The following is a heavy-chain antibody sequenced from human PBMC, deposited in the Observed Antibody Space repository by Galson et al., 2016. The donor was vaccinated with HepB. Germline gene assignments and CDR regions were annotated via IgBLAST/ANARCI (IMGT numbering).Heavy chain of an antibody. V-gene: IGHV3-30*18. CDR2: ISYDGSTK. J-gene: IGHJ6*02. Sequence: SLRLSCAAYGFTFSSYGMHCVRQAPGKGLEWVAVISYDGSTKYYADSVTGRFTISRDNSKNTLNLQMNSLRAEDTAVYYCAKDEFLEGDYYYYGMDVWGQGTTVTVSS. CDR3: AKDEFLEGDYYYYGMDV. CDR1: GFTFSSYG. D-gene: IGHD3-3*01.